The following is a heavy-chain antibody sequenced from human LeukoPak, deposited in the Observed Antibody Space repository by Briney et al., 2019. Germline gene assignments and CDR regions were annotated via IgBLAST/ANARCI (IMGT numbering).Heavy chain of an antibody. Sequence: ASVKDSCKASGYTFTNYYMHWVRQAPGQGLEWMGIIRHSGGTIYAQKFQGRVAMTGDTSTSTVYMELSSLRSEDTALYYCAREEEGGTFDYWGQGTLVTVSS. CDR2: IRHSGGT. CDR1: GYTFTNYY. CDR3: AREEEGGTFDY. J-gene: IGHJ4*01. D-gene: IGHD3-16*01. V-gene: IGHV1-46*01.